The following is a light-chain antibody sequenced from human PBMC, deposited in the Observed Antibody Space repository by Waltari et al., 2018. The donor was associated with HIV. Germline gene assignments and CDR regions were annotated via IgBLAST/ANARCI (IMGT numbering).Light chain of an antibody. CDR1: QSIRSSN. CDR2: DTS. Sequence: EIVLTQSPGTLSLSPGERATLSCRASQSIRSSNLAWYQQKPGQASRLLIYDTSIRATGIPDRFSGSGSGTDFTLTISRLEPEDFVVYYCQQYGSSPETFGQGTKLEIK. J-gene: IGKJ2*01. V-gene: IGKV3-20*01. CDR3: QQYGSSPET.